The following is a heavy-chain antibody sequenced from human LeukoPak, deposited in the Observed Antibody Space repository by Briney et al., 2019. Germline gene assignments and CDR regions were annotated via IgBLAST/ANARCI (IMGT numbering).Heavy chain of an antibody. Sequence: GESLKISCKGSGYSFTSYWIGWVRQMPGKGLEWMGIIYPGDSDTRYSPSFQGQVTISADKSISTAYLQWSSLKASDTAMYYCARPSKVLSPFYDSSGYYYDAFDIWGQGTMVTVSS. D-gene: IGHD3-22*01. CDR3: ARPSKVLSPFYDSSGYYYDAFDI. J-gene: IGHJ3*02. V-gene: IGHV5-51*01. CDR1: GYSFTSYW. CDR2: IYPGDSDT.